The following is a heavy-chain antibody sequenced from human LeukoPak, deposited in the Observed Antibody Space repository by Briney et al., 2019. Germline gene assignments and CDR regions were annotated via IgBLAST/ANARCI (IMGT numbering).Heavy chain of an antibody. V-gene: IGHV3-23*01. CDR3: AKEPTLGSFDY. D-gene: IGHD1-26*01. J-gene: IGHJ4*02. CDR1: GFNFSSYG. Sequence: GGSLRLSCAASGFNFSSYGMHWVRQAPGKGLEWVSAISGSGGSTYYADSVKGRFTISRDNSKNTLYLQMNSLRAEDTAVYYCAKEPTLGSFDYWGQGTLVTVSS. CDR2: ISGSGGST.